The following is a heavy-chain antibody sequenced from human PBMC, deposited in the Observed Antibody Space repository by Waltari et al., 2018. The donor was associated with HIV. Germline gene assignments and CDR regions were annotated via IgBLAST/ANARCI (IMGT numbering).Heavy chain of an antibody. CDR3: ARGPYYEVLTGYQIDY. V-gene: IGHV3-48*03. Sequence: EVQLVESGGGLVQPGGSLRLSCAASGFTFSSYEMNWVRQAPGKGLEWGSYISSSGSSIYYADSVKGRFTISRDNARNSLYLQMNSLRAEDTAVYSCARGPYYEVLTGYQIDYWGQGTLVTVSS. CDR2: ISSSGSSI. CDR1: GFTFSSYE. D-gene: IGHD3-9*01. J-gene: IGHJ4*02.